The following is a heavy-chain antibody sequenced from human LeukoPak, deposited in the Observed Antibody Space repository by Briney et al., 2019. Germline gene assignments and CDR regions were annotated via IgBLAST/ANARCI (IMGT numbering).Heavy chain of an antibody. D-gene: IGHD3-22*01. J-gene: IGHJ1*01. CDR2: IYYSGST. CDR3: ARLKYYYDSSGYRAEYFQH. V-gene: IGHV4-59*01. Sequence: SETLSLTCTVSGGSISSYYWSWIRQPPGKGLEWVGYIYYSGSTNYNPSLKSRVTISVYTSKNQFSLKLSSVTAADTAVYYCARLKYYYDSSGYRAEYFQHWGQGTLVTVSS. CDR1: GGSISSYY.